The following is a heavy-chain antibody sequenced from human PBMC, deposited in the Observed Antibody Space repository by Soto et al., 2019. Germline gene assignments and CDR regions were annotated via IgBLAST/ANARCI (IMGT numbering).Heavy chain of an antibody. J-gene: IGHJ4*02. CDR3: AKSYSSGWYGYFDY. V-gene: IGHV3-23*01. D-gene: IGHD6-19*01. CDR2: ISDSGGST. Sequence: PEWVSAISDSGGSTYYADSVKGRFTISRDNSKNTLYLQMNSLRAEDTAVYYCAKSYSSGWYGYFDYWGQGTLVTVSS.